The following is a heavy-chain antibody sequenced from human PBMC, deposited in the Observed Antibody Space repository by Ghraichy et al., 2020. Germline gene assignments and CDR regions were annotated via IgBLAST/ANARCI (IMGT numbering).Heavy chain of an antibody. V-gene: IGHV4-59*01. J-gene: IGHJ6*02. Sequence: SETLSLTCTVSGGSISSYYWSWIRQPPGKGLEWIGYIHYSGSTQYNPSLKSRVTISVDTPKNQFSLKLSSVTAADTAVYYCARVAQLGYCSTTSCPGDYYGMDVWGQGTTVTVSS. CDR1: GGSISSYY. CDR3: ARVAQLGYCSTTSCPGDYYGMDV. D-gene: IGHD2-2*01. CDR2: IHYSGST.